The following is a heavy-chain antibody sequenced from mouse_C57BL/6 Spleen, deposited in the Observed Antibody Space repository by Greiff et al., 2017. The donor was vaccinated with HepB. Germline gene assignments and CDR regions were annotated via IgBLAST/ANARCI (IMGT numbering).Heavy chain of an antibody. Sequence: VHVKQSGPELVKPGASVKISCKASGYSFTDYNMNWVKQSNGKSLEWIGVINPNYGTTSYNQKFKGKATLTVDQSSSTAYMQLNSLTSEDSAVYYCARESDYEGYFDYWGQGTTLTVSS. J-gene: IGHJ2*01. CDR3: ARESDYEGYFDY. V-gene: IGHV1-39*01. CDR2: INPNYGTT. D-gene: IGHD1-1*01. CDR1: GYSFTDYN.